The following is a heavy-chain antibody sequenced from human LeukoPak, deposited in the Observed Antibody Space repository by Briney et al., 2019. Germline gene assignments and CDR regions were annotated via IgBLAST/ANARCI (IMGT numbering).Heavy chain of an antibody. CDR2: NSYSGST. CDR3: ARVGRGDHTWGSYSCDH. J-gene: IGHJ4*02. V-gene: IGHV4-59*01. CDR1: CDFISSNH. D-gene: IGHD3-16*01. Sequence: AETQSLTCTVSCDFISSNHWRWLRQPPGKRLEWIGYNSYSGSTSYNPSLQGRVTISVDTSKNQFSLKLSSVTAADTAVYYCARVGRGDHTWGSYSCDHWGQGTLVTVSS.